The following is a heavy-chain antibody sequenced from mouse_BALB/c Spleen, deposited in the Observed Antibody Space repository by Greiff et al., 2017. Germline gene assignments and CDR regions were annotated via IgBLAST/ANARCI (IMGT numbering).Heavy chain of an antibody. D-gene: IGHD1-1*01. CDR2: INSNGGST. J-gene: IGHJ3*01. V-gene: IGHV5-6-3*01. Sequence: DVHLVESGGGLVQPGGSLKLSCAASGFTFSSYGMSWVRQTPDKRLELVATINSNGGSTYYPDSVKGRFTISRDNAKNTLYLQMSSLKSEDTAMYYCARYYGSTFAYWGQGTLVTVSA. CDR1: GFTFSSYG. CDR3: ARYYGSTFAY.